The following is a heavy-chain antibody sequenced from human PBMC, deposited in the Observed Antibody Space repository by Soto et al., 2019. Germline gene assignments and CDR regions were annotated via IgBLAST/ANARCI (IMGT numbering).Heavy chain of an antibody. D-gene: IGHD3-22*01. J-gene: IGHJ4*02. Sequence: QVQMVQSGAEVKKPGASIKVSCKSSGYTFNNYYIHWVRQAPGQGLEWMGIINPNGYTSTLSQKFQGRLTVTSDPSTSTVYMELGSLPSEDTAMYYCARDLHGAFTTMIYWGQGTLVTVSS. V-gene: IGHV1-46*02. CDR1: GYTFNNYY. CDR2: INPNGYTS. CDR3: ARDLHGAFTTMIY.